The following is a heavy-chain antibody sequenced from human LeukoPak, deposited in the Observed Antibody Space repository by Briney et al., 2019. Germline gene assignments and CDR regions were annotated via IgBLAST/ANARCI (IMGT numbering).Heavy chain of an antibody. Sequence: SETLSLTCTVSSDSISSYYWSWIRQPPGKGLEWIGYVYYSGSTHYNPSLKSRLTISVDASKNQFSLKLSSVTAADTAVYYCARQGASGWYLDYWGQGTLVTVSS. CDR1: SDSISSYY. V-gene: IGHV4-59*08. J-gene: IGHJ4*02. CDR3: ARQGASGWYLDY. CDR2: VYYSGST. D-gene: IGHD6-19*01.